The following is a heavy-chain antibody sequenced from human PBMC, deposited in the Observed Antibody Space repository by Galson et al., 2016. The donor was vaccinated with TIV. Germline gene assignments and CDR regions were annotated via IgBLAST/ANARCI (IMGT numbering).Heavy chain of an antibody. CDR2: IYQGGST. D-gene: IGHD5-12*01. CDR1: GASLSSGGHY. J-gene: IGHJ6*03. CDR3: ARDKSGYETIDSFYYYMDV. V-gene: IGHV4-61*08. Sequence: SETLSLTCSVSGASLSSGGHYWSWIRQPPGRGLEWIGYIYQGGSTDYKSSLKSRVSISADTSKNQLSLKLTSVTAADTAVYFCARDKSGYETIDSFYYYMDVWGTGITVTVSS.